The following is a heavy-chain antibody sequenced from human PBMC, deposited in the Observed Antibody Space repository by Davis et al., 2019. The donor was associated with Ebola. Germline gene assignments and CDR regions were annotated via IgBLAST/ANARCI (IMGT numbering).Heavy chain of an antibody. Sequence: ASVKVSCKASGYTFTSYAMHWVRQAPGQRLEWMGWINAGNGNTKYSQKFQGRVTITRDTSASTAYMELSSLRSEDTAVYYCARDPHYYDSSGYGFDYWGQGTLVTVSS. CDR3: ARDPHYYDSSGYGFDY. CDR2: INAGNGNT. J-gene: IGHJ4*02. CDR1: GYTFTSYA. V-gene: IGHV1-3*01. D-gene: IGHD3-22*01.